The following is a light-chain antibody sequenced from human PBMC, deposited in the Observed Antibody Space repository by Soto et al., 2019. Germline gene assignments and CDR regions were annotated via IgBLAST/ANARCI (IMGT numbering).Light chain of an antibody. V-gene: IGLV2-11*01. Sequence: QSALTQPRSVSGSPGQSVTISCTGTSSDVGGYNYVSWYQLHPGKAPKLIIYDVSKRPSGVPDRFSGSKSGNTASLTISGLQAEDEAGYYCCSYAGSYILAVFGGGTKLTVL. CDR2: DVS. J-gene: IGLJ3*02. CDR3: CSYAGSYILAV. CDR1: SSDVGGYNY.